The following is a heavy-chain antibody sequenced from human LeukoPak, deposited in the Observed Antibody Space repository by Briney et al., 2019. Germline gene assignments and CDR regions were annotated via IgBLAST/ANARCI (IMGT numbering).Heavy chain of an antibody. CDR3: GGSGRGYRGYDARGY. CDR2: ISYDGSNK. Sequence: GRSLRLSCAASGFTFSSYAMHWVRQAPGKGLEWVAVISYDGSNKYYADSVKGRFTISRDNSKNTLYLQMNSLRAEDTDVFYCGGSGRGYRGYDARGYRGQGTLVTVSS. V-gene: IGHV3-30-3*01. D-gene: IGHD5-12*01. CDR1: GFTFSSYA. J-gene: IGHJ4*02.